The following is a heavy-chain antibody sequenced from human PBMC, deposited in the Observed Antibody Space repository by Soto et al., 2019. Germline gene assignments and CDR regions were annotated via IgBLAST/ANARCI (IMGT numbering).Heavy chain of an antibody. V-gene: IGHV3-30*18. CDR1: GLILSSYG. CDR2: ISYDGSNK. CDR3: AKDRTVTGWVQYDMDV. Sequence: GGSLRLSCAASGLILSSYGIHWVRQAPGKGLEWVAAISYDGSNKYYTDSVKGRFTISRDNSKNTLYLQMNSLRAEDTAVYYCAKDRTVTGWVQYDMDVWGPGTTVTVSS. J-gene: IGHJ6*02. D-gene: IGHD4-17*01.